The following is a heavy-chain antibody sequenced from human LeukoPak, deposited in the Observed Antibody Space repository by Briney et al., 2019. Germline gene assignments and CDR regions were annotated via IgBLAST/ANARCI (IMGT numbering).Heavy chain of an antibody. J-gene: IGHJ3*02. V-gene: IGHV4-34*01. D-gene: IGHD3-10*01. CDR1: GGSFCGYY. Sequence: SETLSLTCTVYGGSFCGYYWSWIRQPPGKGLEWLGEINHSGSTNYNPSLKSRVTISVDTSKNQFSLKLSSVTAADTAVYYCARSKRITMVRGVTRPDDAFDIWGQGTMVTVSS. CDR3: ARSKRITMVRGVTRPDDAFDI. CDR2: INHSGST.